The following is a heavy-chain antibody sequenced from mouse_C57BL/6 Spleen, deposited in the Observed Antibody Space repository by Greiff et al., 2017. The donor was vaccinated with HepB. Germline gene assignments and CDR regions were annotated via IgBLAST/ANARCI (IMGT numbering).Heavy chain of an antibody. V-gene: IGHV1-82*01. D-gene: IGHD4-1*01. Sequence: VQLQQSGPELVKPGASVKISCKASGYAFSSSWMNWVKQRPGKGLEWIGRIYPGDGDTNYNGKFKGKATLTADKSSSTAYMQLSSLTSEDSAVYFCAREGTGMYYGGQGTTLTVSS. J-gene: IGHJ2*01. CDR1: GYAFSSSW. CDR2: IYPGDGDT. CDR3: AREGTGMYY.